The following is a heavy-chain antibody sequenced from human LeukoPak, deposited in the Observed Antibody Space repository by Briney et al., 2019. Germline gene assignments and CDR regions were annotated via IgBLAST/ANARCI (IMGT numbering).Heavy chain of an antibody. CDR2: IQQDGSAK. V-gene: IGHV3-7*01. CDR1: GFTLSTSW. J-gene: IGHJ4*02. CDR3: ARFSLYDNSGYYSWLFDS. Sequence: GGSLRLSCAASGFTLSTSWMSWVRQAPGKGLEWVANIQQDGSAKYYVDSVKGRFTISRDNAKNSLYLQMNSLRAEDTAVYYCARFSLYDNSGYYSWLFDSWGQGTLVTVSS. D-gene: IGHD3-22*01.